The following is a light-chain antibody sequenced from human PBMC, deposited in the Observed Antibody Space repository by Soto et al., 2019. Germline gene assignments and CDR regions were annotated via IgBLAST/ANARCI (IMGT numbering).Light chain of an antibody. CDR2: AAS. V-gene: IGKV1-17*01. J-gene: IGKJ5*01. Sequence: IQMPQSSSSLSASVGDRVTITCRASQGIRNDVGWYQQKPGRAPKRLIYAASTLQSGVPSRFSGSGSGTEFTLTISSLQAEDLATYYCLQHNSYPITFGQGTRLEI. CDR3: LQHNSYPIT. CDR1: QGIRND.